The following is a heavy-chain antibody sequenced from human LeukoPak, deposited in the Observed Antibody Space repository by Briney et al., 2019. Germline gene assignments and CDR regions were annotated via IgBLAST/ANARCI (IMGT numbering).Heavy chain of an antibody. D-gene: IGHD2-2*01. Sequence: NPSETLSLTCTVSGGSISSSSYYWGWIRQPPGKGLEWIGSIYHSGSTYYSPSLKSRITISRHTSKNQFSLKLNSVTAADTAVYYCARVSTSRNFEYWGQGTLVTVSS. CDR1: GGSISSSSYY. J-gene: IGHJ4*02. CDR3: ARVSTSRNFEY. CDR2: IYHSGST. V-gene: IGHV4-39*07.